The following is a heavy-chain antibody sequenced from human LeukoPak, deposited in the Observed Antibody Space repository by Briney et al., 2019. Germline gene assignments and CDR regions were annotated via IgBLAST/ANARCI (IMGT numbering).Heavy chain of an antibody. D-gene: IGHD2-2*01. CDR2: IYYSGIT. V-gene: IGHV4-39*01. J-gene: IGHJ4*02. CDR3: ARHFCSSTSCYGGFDY. CDR1: GDSISSSSYY. Sequence: PSETLSLTCTVSGDSISSSSYYWGWIRQPPGKGLEGIGSIYYSGITYYNPSFKSRVTISVDTSANQFSLKQSSVTAADTALYYCARHFCSSTSCYGGFDYWGQGTLVTVSS.